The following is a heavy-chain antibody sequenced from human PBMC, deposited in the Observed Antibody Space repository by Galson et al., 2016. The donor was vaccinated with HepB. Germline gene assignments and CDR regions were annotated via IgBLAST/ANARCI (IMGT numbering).Heavy chain of an antibody. J-gene: IGHJ4*02. CDR2: ISYDGSNK. CDR1: GFTFSSYA. CDR3: ARDSRDYYESSGYYYDVGYFDY. V-gene: IGHV3-30-3*01. Sequence: SLRLSCAASGFTFSSYAMHWVRQAPGKGLEWVAVISYDGSNKYYADSVKGRLTISRDNSKNTLYLQMNSLRAEDTAVYYCARDSRDYYESSGYYYDVGYFDYWGRGTLVTVSS. D-gene: IGHD3-22*01.